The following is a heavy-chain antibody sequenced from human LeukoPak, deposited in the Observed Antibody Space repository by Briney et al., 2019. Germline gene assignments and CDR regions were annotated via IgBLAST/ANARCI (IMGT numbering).Heavy chain of an antibody. V-gene: IGHV4-61*03. CDR3: ARVLNSGYSDY. J-gene: IGHJ4*02. Sequence: PSESLSLTCTVSGGSINSGSYYWSWIRQPPGKGLEWIGYIHFSGSTQYNPSLKSRLTISVDTSKNHFSLKLSSVTAADTAIYYCARVLNSGYSDYWGQGTLVTVSS. CDR1: GGSINSGSYY. CDR2: IHFSGST. D-gene: IGHD1-26*01.